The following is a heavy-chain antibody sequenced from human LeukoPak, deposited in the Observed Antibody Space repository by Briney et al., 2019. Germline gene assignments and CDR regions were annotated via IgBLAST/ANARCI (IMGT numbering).Heavy chain of an antibody. J-gene: IGHJ4*02. Sequence: ASVKVSCKASGYTFTGYYMHCVRQAPGQGLEWMGWINPNSGGTNYAQKFQGRVTMTRDTSISTAYMELSRLRSDDTAVYYCARERRWLLHYYFDYWGQGTLVTVSS. CDR3: ARERRWLLHYYFDY. CDR1: GYTFTGYY. D-gene: IGHD5-24*01. CDR2: INPNSGGT. V-gene: IGHV1-2*02.